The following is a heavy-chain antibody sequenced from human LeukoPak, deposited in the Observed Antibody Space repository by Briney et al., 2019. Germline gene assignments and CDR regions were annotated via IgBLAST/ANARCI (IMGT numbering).Heavy chain of an antibody. Sequence: ASVKVSCKASGYTFTSYYMHWVRQAPGQGLEWMGIINPSGGSTSYAQKFQGRVTMTRETSTSTVYMELSSLRSEDTAVYYCARNGGPYYYDSSGYYIDYWGQGTLVTVSS. J-gene: IGHJ4*02. D-gene: IGHD3-22*01. CDR1: GYTFTSYY. CDR2: INPSGGST. CDR3: ARNGGPYYYDSSGYYIDY. V-gene: IGHV1-46*01.